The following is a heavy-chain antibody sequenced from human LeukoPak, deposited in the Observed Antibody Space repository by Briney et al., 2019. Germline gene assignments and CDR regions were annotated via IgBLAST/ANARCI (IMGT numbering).Heavy chain of an antibody. CDR2: IRSKTSGGTA. D-gene: IGHD3-22*01. CDR1: AFTFNSAW. CDR3: TTVGLSGYYDRSGYYYFDY. J-gene: IGHJ4*02. V-gene: IGHV3-15*01. Sequence: GGSLRLSCAASAFTFNSAWMSWVRQAPGKGLEWVGRIRSKTSGGTADYAAPVKGRFIISRDDSKNTLYLQMNSLKTEDTAVYYCTTVGLSGYYDRSGYYYFDYWGQGTLVTVSS.